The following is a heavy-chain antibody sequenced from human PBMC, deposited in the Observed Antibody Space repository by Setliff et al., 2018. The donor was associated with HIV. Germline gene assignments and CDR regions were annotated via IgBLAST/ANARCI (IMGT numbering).Heavy chain of an antibody. CDR1: GYTFTSYD. J-gene: IGHJ6*02. D-gene: IGHD6-13*01. Sequence: ASVKVSCKASGYTFTSYDISWVRQAPGQGLEWTGWISAYNGNTNYAQKLQGRVTMTTEPSTSTAYMGLRSLRSDDTAVYYCARDCRVGWVFTYGMDVWGQGTLVTVSS. V-gene: IGHV1-18*01. CDR2: ISAYNGNT. CDR3: ARDCRVGWVFTYGMDV.